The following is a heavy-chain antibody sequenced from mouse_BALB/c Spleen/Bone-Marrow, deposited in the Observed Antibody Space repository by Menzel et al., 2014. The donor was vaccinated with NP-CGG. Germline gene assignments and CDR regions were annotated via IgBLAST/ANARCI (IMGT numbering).Heavy chain of an antibody. J-gene: IGHJ3*01. CDR3: ARAQLGCFAY. D-gene: IGHD4-1*02. Sequence: VQLVESGPGLVAPSQSLSITCTVSGFSLTSYGVHWVRQPPGKGLEWLGVIWAGGSTNYNSALMSRLSISKDNSKSXVFLKMNSLQTDDTAMYYCARAQLGCFAYWGQGTLVTVSA. CDR2: IWAGGST. CDR1: GFSLTSYG. V-gene: IGHV2-9*02.